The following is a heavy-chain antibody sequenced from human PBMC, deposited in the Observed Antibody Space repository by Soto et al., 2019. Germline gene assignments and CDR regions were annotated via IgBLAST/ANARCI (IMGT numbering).Heavy chain of an antibody. J-gene: IGHJ4*02. Sequence: EVQLVESGGGLVQPGGSLRLSCAASGFTSSSYWMSWVRQAPGKGLEWVANIKQDGSEKYYVDSVKGRFTISRDNAKNSLYLQMNSLRAEDTAVYYCARDFGVVYFDYWGQGTLVTVSS. CDR1: GFTSSSYW. CDR3: ARDFGVVYFDY. D-gene: IGHD3-3*01. CDR2: IKQDGSEK. V-gene: IGHV3-7*03.